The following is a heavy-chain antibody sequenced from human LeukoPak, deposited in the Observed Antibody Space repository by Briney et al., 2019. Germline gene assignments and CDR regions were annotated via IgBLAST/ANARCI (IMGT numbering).Heavy chain of an antibody. J-gene: IGHJ4*02. CDR3: ARAPYSSSLYALDY. CDR1: GYTFTDYY. V-gene: IGHV1-2*02. CDR2: INPNSGVT. D-gene: IGHD6-13*01. Sequence: ASVKVSCKASGYTFTDYYMYWVRQAPGQGLEWMGWINPNSGVTNYAQKFQGRVTMTRDTTISTAYMELSRLRSDDTAVYYCARAPYSSSLYALDYWGQGTLVTVSS.